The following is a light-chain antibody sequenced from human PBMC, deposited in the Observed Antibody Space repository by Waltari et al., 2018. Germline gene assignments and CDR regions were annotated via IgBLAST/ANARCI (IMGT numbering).Light chain of an antibody. Sequence: DIVITQPQDSLASSLGDRATINYTSRPSLLYSSNNKNYLARYPQNQGQRPKLLISWASNRESGVPDRCSGSGSGTDFALTISSLQAEDVAVYYCQQYYSTSLTFGQGTKVEIE. V-gene: IGKV4-1*01. J-gene: IGKJ1*01. CDR1: PSLLYSSNNKNY. CDR2: WAS. CDR3: QQYYSTSLT.